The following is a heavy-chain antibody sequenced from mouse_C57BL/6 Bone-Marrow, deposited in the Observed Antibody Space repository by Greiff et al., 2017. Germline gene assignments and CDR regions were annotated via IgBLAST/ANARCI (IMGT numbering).Heavy chain of an antibody. CDR2: IDPEDGDT. V-gene: IGHV14-1*01. Sequence: EVQRVESGAELVRPGASVKLSCTASGFNIKDYYMHWVKQRPEQGLEWIGRIDPEDGDTEYATKFQGKAPMTADTSSNTAYLQLSSLTSEDTAVYYCTTRLQAWFAYWGQGTLVTVSA. J-gene: IGHJ3*01. D-gene: IGHD2-2*01. CDR1: GFNIKDYY. CDR3: TTRLQAWFAY.